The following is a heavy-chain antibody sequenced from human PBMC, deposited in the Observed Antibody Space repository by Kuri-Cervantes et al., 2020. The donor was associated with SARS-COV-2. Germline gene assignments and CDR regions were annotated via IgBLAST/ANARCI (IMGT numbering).Heavy chain of an antibody. CDR3: ARENTPSIFDY. CDR1: GGSISSYY. CDR2: IYHSGTT. J-gene: IGHJ4*02. Sequence: SETLSLTCTVSGGSISSYYWSWVRQPPGKRPEWIGYIYHSGTTNYNPSLKSRVTMSVDTSKNQFSLKLSSVTAADTAVYYCARENTPSIFDYWGQGILVTVSS. V-gene: IGHV4-59*01.